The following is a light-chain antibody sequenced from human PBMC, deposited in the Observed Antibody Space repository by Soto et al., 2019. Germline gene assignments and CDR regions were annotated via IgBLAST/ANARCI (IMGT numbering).Light chain of an antibody. CDR3: CSYAGDLYV. Sequence: QSMLTQPRSVSGSPGQSVTISCTGTSGDVGRYNYVSWYQQLPGKAPKLLLYDVAKRPSGVPDRFSGSKSGSAASLIISGLQADDEADYFCCSYAGDLYVFGSGTKVTVL. CDR1: SGDVGRYNY. J-gene: IGLJ1*01. V-gene: IGLV2-11*01. CDR2: DVA.